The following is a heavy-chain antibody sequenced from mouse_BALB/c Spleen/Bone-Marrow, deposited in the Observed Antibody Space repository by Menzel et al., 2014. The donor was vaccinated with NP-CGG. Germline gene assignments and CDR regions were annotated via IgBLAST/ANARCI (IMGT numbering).Heavy chain of an antibody. CDR2: IRNKANGYTT. CDR3: ARDRGGLLFDY. D-gene: IGHD1-1*01. V-gene: IGHV7-3*02. Sequence: EVQLVESGGGLVQPGGSLGLSCATSGFTLTDYYMNWVRQPPGKALEWLGFIRNKANGYTTEYSASVKGRFTISRDNSQSILYLQMNTLRAEDSATYYCARDRGGLLFDYWGQGTTLTVSS. J-gene: IGHJ2*01. CDR1: GFTLTDYY.